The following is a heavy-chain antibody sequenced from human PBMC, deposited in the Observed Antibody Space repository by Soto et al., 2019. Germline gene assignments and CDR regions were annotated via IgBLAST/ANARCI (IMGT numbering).Heavy chain of an antibody. Sequence: ASVKVSCKASGDTFDFYTINWVRQAPGLGLEWMGRFNPILSFSNSALKFQGRVTLTADKSTSTAYMVLSSLRSEDTAIYYCATSFGSGSRAFDYWGQGALVTVSS. CDR3: ATSFGSGSRAFDY. CDR1: GDTFDFYT. D-gene: IGHD3-10*01. J-gene: IGHJ4*02. V-gene: IGHV1-69*02. CDR2: FNPILSFS.